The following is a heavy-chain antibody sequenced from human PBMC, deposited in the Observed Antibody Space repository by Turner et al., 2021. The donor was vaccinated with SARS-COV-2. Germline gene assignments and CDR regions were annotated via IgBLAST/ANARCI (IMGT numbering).Heavy chain of an antibody. V-gene: IGHV5-10-1*01. CDR1: GYRFSSYW. D-gene: IGHD1-1*01. CDR2: FDPSDSYT. CDR3: ARLQYLPRTTRGEWFDP. Sequence: EVQLLQSGAEVKKPGESLRSSCKGPGYRFSSYWLTWVRQTPGKGLEWMWRFDPSDSYTNYCPSFQGHVTITVDTSINTAFLQWRSLKASDTAIYYCARLQYLPRTTRGEWFDPWGQGTLVTVSS. J-gene: IGHJ5*02.